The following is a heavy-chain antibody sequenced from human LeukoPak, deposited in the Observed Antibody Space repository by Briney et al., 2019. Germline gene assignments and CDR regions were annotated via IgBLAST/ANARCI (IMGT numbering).Heavy chain of an antibody. D-gene: IGHD3-22*01. J-gene: IGHJ5*02. CDR2: INTNTGNP. CDR1: GYTFTGYY. Sequence: ASVKVSCKASGYTFTGYYMHWVRQAPGQGLEWMGWINTNTGNPTYAQGFTGRFVFSLDTSVSTAYLQISSLKAEDTAVYYCARKRPYDSSGYFYNWFDPWGQGTLVTVSS. CDR3: ARKRPYDSSGYFYNWFDP. V-gene: IGHV7-4-1*02.